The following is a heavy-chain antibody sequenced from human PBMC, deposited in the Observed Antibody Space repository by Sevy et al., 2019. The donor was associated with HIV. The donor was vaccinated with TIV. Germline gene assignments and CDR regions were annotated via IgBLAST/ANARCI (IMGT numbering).Heavy chain of an antibody. V-gene: IGHV1-69*13. J-gene: IGHJ4*02. D-gene: IGHD5-18*01. CDR2: IIPIFGTA. CDR3: ARTGGEVDTAMVNSFGYFDY. Sequence: ASVKVSCKASGGTFSSYAISWVRQAPGQGLEWMGGIIPIFGTANYAQKFQGRVTITADESTSTADMELSSLRSEDTAVYYCARTGGEVDTAMVNSFGYFDYWGQGTLVTVSS. CDR1: GGTFSSYA.